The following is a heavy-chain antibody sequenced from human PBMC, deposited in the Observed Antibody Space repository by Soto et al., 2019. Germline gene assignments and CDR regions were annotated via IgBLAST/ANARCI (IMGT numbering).Heavy chain of an antibody. CDR2: ISAYNGNT. Sequence: QVQLVQSGAEVKKPGASVKVSCKASGYTFSGYGINWVRQAPGQGLEWMGWISAYNGNTKYAQKFQGRVTMTTDTSTRTARMELRSLGSADRAVYFCARSSSVYGDDGLSLGYWGQGTLVTVSS. CDR1: GYTFSGYG. V-gene: IGHV1-18*01. J-gene: IGHJ4*02. D-gene: IGHD4-17*01. CDR3: ARSSSVYGDDGLSLGY.